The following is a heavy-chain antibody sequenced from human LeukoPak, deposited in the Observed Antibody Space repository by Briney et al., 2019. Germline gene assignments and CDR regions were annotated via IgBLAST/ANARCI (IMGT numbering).Heavy chain of an antibody. Sequence: GGSLRLSCVVSGIPFSDYYMNWIHQAPGKGLECTSYISSSSSYTDYADSVKGRFTISRDNAKSALYLQMNSLRLEDTAVYYCAAGTAADFWGQGTLVTVSS. CDR2: ISSSSSYT. J-gene: IGHJ4*02. CDR3: AAGTAADF. V-gene: IGHV3-11*03. D-gene: IGHD6-13*01. CDR1: GIPFSDYY.